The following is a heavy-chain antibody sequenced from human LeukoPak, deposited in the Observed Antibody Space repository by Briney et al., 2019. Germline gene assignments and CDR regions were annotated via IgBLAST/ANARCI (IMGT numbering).Heavy chain of an antibody. V-gene: IGHV4-34*01. CDR1: GGSFSGYY. Sequence: SETLSLTCAVYGGSFSGYYWSWIRQPPGKGLEWIGEINHSGSTNYNPSLESRVTISVDTSKNQFSLKLSSVTAADTAVYYCARFDSSGYSHYFDYWGQGTLVTVSS. CDR2: INHSGST. J-gene: IGHJ4*02. D-gene: IGHD3-22*01. CDR3: ARFDSSGYSHYFDY.